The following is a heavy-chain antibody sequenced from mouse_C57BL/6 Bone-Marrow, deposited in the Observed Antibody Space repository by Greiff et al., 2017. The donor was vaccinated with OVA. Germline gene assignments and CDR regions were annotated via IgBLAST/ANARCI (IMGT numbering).Heavy chain of an antibody. Sequence: DVKLQESGAELVRPGASVKLSCTASGFNIKDDYMHWVKQRPEQGLEWIGWIDPENGDTEYASKFQGKATITADTSSNTAYLQLSSLTSEDTAVYYCTTSGVVARAYWGQGTLVTVSA. CDR2: IDPENGDT. V-gene: IGHV14-4*01. CDR3: TTSGVVARAY. CDR1: GFNIKDDY. D-gene: IGHD1-1*01. J-gene: IGHJ3*01.